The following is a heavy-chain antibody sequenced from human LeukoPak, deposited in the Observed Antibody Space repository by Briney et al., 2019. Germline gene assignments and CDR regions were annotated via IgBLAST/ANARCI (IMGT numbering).Heavy chain of an antibody. CDR1: GSTFSSYS. J-gene: IGHJ4*02. D-gene: IGHD3-22*01. V-gene: IGHV3-21*01. Sequence: TGGSLRLSCAASGSTFSSYSMNWVRQAPGKGLEWVSSISSSSSYIYYADSVKGRFTISRDNAKNSLYLQMNSLRAEDTAVYYCARDPESLDYYDSSGYLDYWGQGTLVTVSS. CDR3: ARDPESLDYYDSSGYLDY. CDR2: ISSSSSYI.